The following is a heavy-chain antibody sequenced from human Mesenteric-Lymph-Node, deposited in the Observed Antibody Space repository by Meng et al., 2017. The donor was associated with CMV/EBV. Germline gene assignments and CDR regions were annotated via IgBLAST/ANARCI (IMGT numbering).Heavy chain of an antibody. J-gene: IGHJ5*02. CDR1: GFTFSSYS. CDR2: ISTSSSTI. V-gene: IGHV3-48*04. Sequence: GGSLRLSCAASGFTFSSYSMNWVRQAPGKGLERVSYISTSSSTIYYADSVKGRFTISRDNAKNSLYLQMNSLRAEDTAIYYCARLSGSGIYHRFDPWGQGTLVTVSS. CDR3: ARLSGSGIYHRFDP. D-gene: IGHD3-10*01.